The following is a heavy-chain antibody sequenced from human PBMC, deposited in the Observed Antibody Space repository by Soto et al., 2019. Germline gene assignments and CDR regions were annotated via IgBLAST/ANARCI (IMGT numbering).Heavy chain of an antibody. D-gene: IGHD4-17*01. CDR2: IYFDGTT. CDR3: ATSTTVTTFDY. V-gene: IGHV4-31*11. J-gene: IGHJ4*02. Sequence: QVQLQESGPGLVKPSQTLSLTCDVSGASVTRAGSYWGWIRQTPGQGLEWIGYIYFDGTTYYNPFLRSRVIISADTTRNQCSLSLSFPAAADTAVYYCATSTTVTTFDYWGQGTLVTVSS. CDR1: GASVTRAGSY.